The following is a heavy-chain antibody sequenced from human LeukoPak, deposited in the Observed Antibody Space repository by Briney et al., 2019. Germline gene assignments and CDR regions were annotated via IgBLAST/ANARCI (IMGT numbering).Heavy chain of an antibody. V-gene: IGHV3-30*18. Sequence: GVLRLSCAASGFTFSSYSMNWARQAPGKGLEWVAVISYDGSNKYYADSVKGRFTISRDNSKNTPYLQMNSLRAEDTAVYYCAKERIAVAVPAGFDYWGQGTLVTVSS. CDR3: AKERIAVAVPAGFDY. CDR1: GFTFSSYS. CDR2: ISYDGSNK. J-gene: IGHJ4*02. D-gene: IGHD6-19*01.